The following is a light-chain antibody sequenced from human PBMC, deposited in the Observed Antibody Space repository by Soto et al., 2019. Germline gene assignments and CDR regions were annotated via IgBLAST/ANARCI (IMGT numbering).Light chain of an antibody. V-gene: IGKV1-39*01. J-gene: IGKJ1*01. CDR1: QSISNF. CDR3: QQSYRNPRT. Sequence: DIQMTQSPSFLSASAGDRVAIFCRASQSISNFLHWYQQKPGKAPKLLIYSASKLESGVPPRFGGSGSGTDFTLTIISLQPEDFPTYYCQQSYRNPRTFGLGTKVDIK. CDR2: SAS.